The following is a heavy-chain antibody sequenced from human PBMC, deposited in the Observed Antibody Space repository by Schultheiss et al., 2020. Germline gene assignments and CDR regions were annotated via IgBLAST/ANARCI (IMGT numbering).Heavy chain of an antibody. CDR2: IQLNGDI. J-gene: IGHJ3*02. D-gene: IGHD5-18*01. CDR1: GDSLTNGFY. Sequence: SQTLSLTCAVSGDSLTNGFYWGWIRQPPGKGLEWIASIQLNGDIQYNPSLERRVSMLVDTSKNHFSLKLNSVTDADTATYYCARRDTAMVFAFDIWGQGTMVTVSS. V-gene: IGHV4-38-2*01. CDR3: ARRDTAMVFAFDI.